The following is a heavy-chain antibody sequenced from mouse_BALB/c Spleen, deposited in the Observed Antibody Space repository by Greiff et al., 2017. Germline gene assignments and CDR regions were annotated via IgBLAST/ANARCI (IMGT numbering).Heavy chain of an antibody. Sequence: VQLKQSGAELVKPGASVKLSCTASGFNIKDTYMHWVKQRPEQGLEWIGRIDPANGNTKYDPKFQGKATITADTSSNTAYLQLSSLTSEDTAVYYCARSVITTDFDVWGAGTTVTVSS. J-gene: IGHJ1*01. D-gene: IGHD2-4*01. CDR3: ARSVITTDFDV. CDR1: GFNIKDTY. CDR2: IDPANGNT. V-gene: IGHV14-3*02.